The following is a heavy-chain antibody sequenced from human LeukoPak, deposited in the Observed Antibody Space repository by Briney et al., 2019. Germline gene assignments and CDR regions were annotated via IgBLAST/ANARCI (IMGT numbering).Heavy chain of an antibody. Sequence: PSETLSLTCTVSGGSISSYYWSWIRQPPGKGLEWIGYIYYSGSTNYNPSLKSRVTISVDTSKNQFSLKLSSVTAADTAVYYCAKRTKQLAPRGQYFYYYMDVWGKGTTVTVSS. J-gene: IGHJ6*03. CDR1: GGSISSYY. CDR3: AKRTKQLAPRGQYFYYYMDV. D-gene: IGHD1-1*01. V-gene: IGHV4-59*01. CDR2: IYYSGST.